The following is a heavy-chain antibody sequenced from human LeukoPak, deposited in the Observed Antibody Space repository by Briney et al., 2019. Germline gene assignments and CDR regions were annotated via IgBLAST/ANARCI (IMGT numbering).Heavy chain of an antibody. J-gene: IGHJ4*02. CDR2: INSDGSST. D-gene: IGHD3-9*01. CDR1: GFTFSSYA. CDR3: ARGDILTGYYYFDY. Sequence: GGSLRLSCAASGFTFSSYAMSWVRQAPGKGLEWVSRINSDGSSTSYADSVKGRFTISRDNAKNTLYLQMNSLRAEDTAVYYCARGDILTGYYYFDYWGQGTLVTVSS. V-gene: IGHV3-74*01.